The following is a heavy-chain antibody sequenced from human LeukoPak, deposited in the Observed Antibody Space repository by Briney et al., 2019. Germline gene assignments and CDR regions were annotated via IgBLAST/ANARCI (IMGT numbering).Heavy chain of an antibody. CDR2: INHSGST. J-gene: IGHJ6*03. Sequence: SETLSLTCAVSGGSISSGNWWSWVRQPPGKGLEWIGEINHSGSTNYNPSLKRRVNISLDKSKNHFSLKLTSVTAADTAVYYCAKEAPEYYYYMDVWGNGTTVTVSS. CDR1: GGSISSGNW. V-gene: IGHV4-4*02. CDR3: AKEAPEYYYYMDV.